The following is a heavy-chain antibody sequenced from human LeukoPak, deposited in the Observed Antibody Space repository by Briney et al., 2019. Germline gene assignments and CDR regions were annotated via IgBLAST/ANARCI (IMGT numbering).Heavy chain of an antibody. Sequence: ASVNVSCKASGYTFTSYAMHWVRQAPGQRLEWMGWINAGNGNTKYSQTVQGRVTITRDTSASTAYMELNSLRSEDTAFYYCASDYSYSSSWAAFDYWGEGTLVTVSS. D-gene: IGHD6-13*01. V-gene: IGHV1-3*01. CDR1: GYTFTSYA. CDR3: ASDYSYSSSWAAFDY. CDR2: INAGNGNT. J-gene: IGHJ4*02.